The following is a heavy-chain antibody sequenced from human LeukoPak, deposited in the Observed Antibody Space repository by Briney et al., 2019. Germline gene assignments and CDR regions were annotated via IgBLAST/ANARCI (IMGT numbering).Heavy chain of an antibody. J-gene: IGHJ4*02. CDR3: ARNRDGYNSFDY. D-gene: IGHD5-24*01. V-gene: IGHV4-31*03. Sequence: PSETLSLTCTVSGGSISSGSYYWTWMRQHPGKGLEWIGYIYYSGTSYYNPSPKSRVTISPDTSKNHFSLKLSSVTAADTAVYYCARNRDGYNSFDYWGQGALVTVSS. CDR1: GGSISSGSYY. CDR2: IYYSGTS.